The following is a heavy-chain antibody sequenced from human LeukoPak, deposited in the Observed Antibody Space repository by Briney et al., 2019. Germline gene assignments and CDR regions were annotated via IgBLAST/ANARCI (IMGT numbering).Heavy chain of an antibody. CDR1: GGSFSGYY. J-gene: IGHJ6*03. D-gene: IGHD6-6*01. Sequence: SETLSLTCAVYGGSFSGYYWSRIRQSPGKGLEWIGYIYYSGSTNYNPSLKSRVTISVDTSKNQFSLKLSSVTAADTAVYYCASYRRWYSSSTVGAYYYMDVWGKGTTVTVSS. CDR2: IYYSGST. CDR3: ASYRRWYSSSTVGAYYYMDV. V-gene: IGHV4-59*01.